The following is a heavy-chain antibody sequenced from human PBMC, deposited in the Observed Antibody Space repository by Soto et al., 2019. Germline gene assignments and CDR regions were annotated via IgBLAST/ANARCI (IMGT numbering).Heavy chain of an antibody. V-gene: IGHV4-39*01. CDR3: AGADYRGNPLSWFAP. D-gene: IGHD1-26*01. CDR1: GGSISSSSYY. J-gene: IGHJ5*02. Sequence: QLQLQESGPGLVKPSETLSLTCTVSGGSISSSSYYWGWIRPPPGKGLQWIGSIYYSGSTYYNPSLKRRATMSVDPSKNQSSLKLSSVTASVSDVYYCAGADYRGNPLSWFAPWGQGTLVTVSS. CDR2: IYYSGST.